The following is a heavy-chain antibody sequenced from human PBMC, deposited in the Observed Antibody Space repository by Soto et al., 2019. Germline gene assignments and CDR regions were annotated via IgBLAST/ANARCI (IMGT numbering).Heavy chain of an antibody. CDR1: GGSISTSHW. J-gene: IGHJ4*02. D-gene: IGHD3-16*01. CDR3: ASSGGGEDY. CDR2: IYHSGST. Sequence: QVQLQESGPGLVKPSGTLSLTCAVSGGSISTSHWWTWVRQPPGKGLEWIGEIYHSGSTNYNPSLKRRVSISVDTSRNQFSLSLSSVTAADTAVYYCASSGGGEDYWGQGTRVTVSS. V-gene: IGHV4-4*02.